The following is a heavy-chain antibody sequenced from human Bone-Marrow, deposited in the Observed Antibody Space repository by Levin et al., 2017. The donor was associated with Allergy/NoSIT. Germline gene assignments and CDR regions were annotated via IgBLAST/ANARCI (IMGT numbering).Heavy chain of an antibody. D-gene: IGHD2-15*01. CDR1: GFTFSDYY. J-gene: IGHJ4*02. V-gene: IGHV3-11*01. CDR3: ARASLLSRHGLYYFDY. Sequence: GGSLRLSCAASGFTFSDYYMSWIRQAPGKGLEWVSYISSSGSTIYYADSVKGRFTISRDNAKNSLYLQMNSLRAEDTAVYYCARASLLSRHGLYYFDYWGQGTLVTVSS. CDR2: ISSSGSTI.